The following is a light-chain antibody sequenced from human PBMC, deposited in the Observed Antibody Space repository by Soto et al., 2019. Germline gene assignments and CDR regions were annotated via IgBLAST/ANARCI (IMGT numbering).Light chain of an antibody. CDR1: SSDVGGYNH. CDR2: EVS. Sequence: QSALTQPASVSGSPGQSITISCTGTSSDVGGYNHVSWYQQFPGQAPKLMIYEVSNRPSGVSDRFSGSKSGNTASLTISGLQAEDEANYYCSSYTTSNTLVFGGGTKLTVL. J-gene: IGLJ3*02. V-gene: IGLV2-14*01. CDR3: SSYTTSNTLV.